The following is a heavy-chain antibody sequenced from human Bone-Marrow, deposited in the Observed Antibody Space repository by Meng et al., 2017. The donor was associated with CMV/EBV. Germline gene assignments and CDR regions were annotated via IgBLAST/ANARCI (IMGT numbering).Heavy chain of an antibody. D-gene: IGHD3-3*01. CDR2: ISAYNGNT. V-gene: IGHV1-18*01. J-gene: IGHJ5*02. CDR3: ARNARITIFGVVPENGWFDP. CDR1: YG. Sequence: YGISWVRQGTGQGLEWMGWISAYNGNTNYAQKLQGRVTMTTDTSTSTAYMELRSLRSDDTAVYYCARNARITIFGVVPENGWFDPWGQGTLVTVSS.